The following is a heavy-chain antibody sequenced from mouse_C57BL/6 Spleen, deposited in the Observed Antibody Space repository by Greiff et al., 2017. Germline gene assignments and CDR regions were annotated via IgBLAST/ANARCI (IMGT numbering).Heavy chain of an antibody. D-gene: IGHD1-1*01. CDR2: IDPSDSET. CDR1: GYTFTSYW. J-gene: IGHJ2*01. Sequence: VQLQQPGAELVRPGSSVKLSCKASGYTFTSYWMHWVKQSPIQGLEWIGNIDPSDSETHYNQKFKDKATLTVDKSSSTAYMQLSSLTSEDSAVYYCARSRYYGSEYYFDYWGQGTTLTVSS. CDR3: ARSRYYGSEYYFDY. V-gene: IGHV1-52*01.